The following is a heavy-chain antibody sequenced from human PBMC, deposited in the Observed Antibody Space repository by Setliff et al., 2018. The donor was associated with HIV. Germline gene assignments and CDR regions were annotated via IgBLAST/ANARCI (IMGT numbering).Heavy chain of an antibody. V-gene: IGHV4-31*03. J-gene: IGHJ4*02. CDR3: ARDRYAGEIDH. CDR1: GGSINSGHYY. Sequence: LSLTCSVSGGSINSGHYYWSWIRHHPGKGLEWIGYNYYTGSTYFNPSLKSRVTLSIDTSKNQFSLKLSSVTAADTAVYYCARDRYAGEIDHWGQGTLVTVSS. D-gene: IGHD3-10*01. CDR2: NYYTGST.